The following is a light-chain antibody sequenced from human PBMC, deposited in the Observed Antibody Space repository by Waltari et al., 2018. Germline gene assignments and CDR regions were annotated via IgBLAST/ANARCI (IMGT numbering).Light chain of an antibody. CDR3: HSRDASGVGGT. Sequence: TQDPAVSVAMGQTVRITCQGDSLRSSYASWYRQRPGQAPILFMYDKNNRPAGVPDRFSGSSSDNTASLTITGAQAEDEAYYYCHSRDASGVGGTFGGGTKLTVL. J-gene: IGLJ3*02. V-gene: IGLV3-19*01. CDR1: SLRSSY. CDR2: DKN.